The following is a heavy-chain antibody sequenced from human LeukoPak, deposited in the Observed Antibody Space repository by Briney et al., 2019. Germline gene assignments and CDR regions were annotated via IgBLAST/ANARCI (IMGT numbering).Heavy chain of an antibody. CDR1: GGSFSGYY. J-gene: IGHJ4*02. CDR3: ARSGLRIQLWLTIDY. Sequence: SETLSLTCAVYGGSFSGYYWSWIRQPPGKGLEWIGEINHSGSTNYNPSLKSRATISVDTSKNQFSLKLSSVTAADTAVYYCARSGLRIQLWLTIDYWGQGTLVTVSP. V-gene: IGHV4-34*01. D-gene: IGHD5-18*01. CDR2: INHSGST.